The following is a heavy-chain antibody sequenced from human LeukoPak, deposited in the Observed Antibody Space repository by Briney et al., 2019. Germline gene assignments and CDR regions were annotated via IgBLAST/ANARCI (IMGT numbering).Heavy chain of an antibody. CDR2: INGDGSST. CDR3: GRGGYTGSLPIDY. D-gene: IGHD5-12*01. J-gene: IGHJ4*02. Sequence: GGSLRLSCAAAGFTFSSYWMQWVRQAPGKGLVWVSRINGDGSSTTYADSGKGRFTISRDNAKNTPYLQMNSLRAEDTAVYYCGRGGYTGSLPIDYWGQGTLVTVSS. V-gene: IGHV3-74*01. CDR1: GFTFSSYW.